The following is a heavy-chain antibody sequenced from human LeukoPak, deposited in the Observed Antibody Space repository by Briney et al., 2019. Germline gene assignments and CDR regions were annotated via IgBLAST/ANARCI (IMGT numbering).Heavy chain of an antibody. Sequence: PGGSLRLSCAASGFTFSSYWMSWVRQAPGKGLEWVANIKQDGSEKYYVDSVKGRFTISRDNAKNSLYLQMNSLRAEDTAVYYCARETPSRDFWSGFTDYYYYYMDVWGKGTTATVSS. CDR1: GFTFSSYW. CDR2: IKQDGSEK. CDR3: ARETPSRDFWSGFTDYYYYYMDV. J-gene: IGHJ6*03. V-gene: IGHV3-7*01. D-gene: IGHD3-3*01.